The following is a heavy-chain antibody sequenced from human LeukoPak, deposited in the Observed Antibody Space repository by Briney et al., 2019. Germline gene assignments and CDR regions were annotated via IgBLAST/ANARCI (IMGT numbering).Heavy chain of an antibody. CDR2: IYYSGSN. CDR1: GGSISSSSYY. V-gene: IGHV4-39*01. CDR3: ARTGANRLYYFDS. D-gene: IGHD2-8*02. Sequence: SETLSLTCTVFGGSISSSSYYWGWIRQPPGKGLEWIGNIYYSGSNYYNPSLKSRVTIFQDTSKNQISLKLSSVTAADTAMYYCARTGANRLYYFDSWGQGTLVTVSS. J-gene: IGHJ4*02.